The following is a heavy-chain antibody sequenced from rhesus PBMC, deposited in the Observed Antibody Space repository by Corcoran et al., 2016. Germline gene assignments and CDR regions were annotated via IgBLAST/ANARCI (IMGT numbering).Heavy chain of an antibody. CDR1: GGSISSNY. Sequence: QVQLQESGTGPVKPSETPSLTCAVSGGSISSNYWSWIRQAPGKGLEWIGRIYGSGGSTDYNPSLKSRVTISTDTSKNQFSLKLSSVTAADTAVYYCARENYSSGLAYWGQGVLVTVSA. D-gene: IGHD6-31*01. CDR2: IYGSGGST. V-gene: IGHV4-160*01. CDR3: ARENYSSGLAY. J-gene: IGHJ4*01.